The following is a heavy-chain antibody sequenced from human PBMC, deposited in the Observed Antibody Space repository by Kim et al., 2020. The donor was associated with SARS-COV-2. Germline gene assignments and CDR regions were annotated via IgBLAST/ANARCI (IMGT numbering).Heavy chain of an antibody. V-gene: IGHV3-23*01. D-gene: IGHD3-16*01. J-gene: IGHJ6*02. Sequence: GGSLRLSCAASGFTFSSYAMSWVRQAPGKGLEWVSGLSTSGANIYYADSVKGRFTISRDNSKNTLYLQMNNLRVEDTALYFCARGCCSNSRGLDALDVWGQGATVTVSS. CDR1: GFTFSSYA. CDR3: ARGCCSNSRGLDALDV. CDR2: LSTSGANI.